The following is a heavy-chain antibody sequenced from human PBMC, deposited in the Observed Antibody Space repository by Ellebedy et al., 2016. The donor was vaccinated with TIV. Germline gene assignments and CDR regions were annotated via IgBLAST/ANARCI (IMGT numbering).Heavy chain of an antibody. D-gene: IGHD6-19*01. V-gene: IGHV4-59*01. CDR2: IYYNGRT. Sequence: SETLSLXCTVSGGSLSRNYWSWIRQPPGKGLEWIGDIYYNGRTNYNPSLKSRVTISVDTSKKQFSLRLNSVTTADTAVYYCARRTTTYLDSSGLYFDLWGRGTLVTVSS. CDR3: ARRTTTYLDSSGLYFDL. CDR1: GGSLSRNY. J-gene: IGHJ2*01.